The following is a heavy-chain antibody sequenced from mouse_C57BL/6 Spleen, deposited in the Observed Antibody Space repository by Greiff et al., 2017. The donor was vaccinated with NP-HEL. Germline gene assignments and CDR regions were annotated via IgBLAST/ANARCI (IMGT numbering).Heavy chain of an antibody. Sequence: QVQLQQSGPELVKPGASVKISCKASGYAFSSSWMNWVKQRPGKGLEWIGRIYPGDGDTNYNGKFKGKATLTADKSSSTAYMQLSSLTSEDSAVYFCAREVYYYGSSLYYFDYWGQGTTLTVSS. CDR2: IYPGDGDT. CDR1: GYAFSSSW. CDR3: AREVYYYGSSLYYFDY. J-gene: IGHJ2*01. D-gene: IGHD1-1*01. V-gene: IGHV1-82*01.